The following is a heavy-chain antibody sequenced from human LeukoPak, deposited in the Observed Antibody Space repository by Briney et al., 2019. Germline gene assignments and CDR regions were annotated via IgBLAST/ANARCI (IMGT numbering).Heavy chain of an antibody. CDR1: GGSISSDY. V-gene: IGHV4-59*12. Sequence: PSETLSLTCSVSGGSISSDYWIWIRQPPGKGLEWIGYIYYSGSTNYNPSLESRVTISVDTSKNQFSLKLSSVTAADTAVYYCAREGSITMVRGVWFDPWGQGTLVTVSS. D-gene: IGHD3-10*01. CDR3: AREGSITMVRGVWFDP. J-gene: IGHJ5*02. CDR2: IYYSGST.